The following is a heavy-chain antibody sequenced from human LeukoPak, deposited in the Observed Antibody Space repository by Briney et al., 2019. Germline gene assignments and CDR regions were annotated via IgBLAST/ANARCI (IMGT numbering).Heavy chain of an antibody. J-gene: IGHJ5*02. D-gene: IGHD3-22*01. V-gene: IGHV3-23*01. CDR3: AKGPRSGYYLNWFDP. CDR1: GFTFSSYA. CDR2: ISGSGGST. Sequence: GGSLRLSCAASGFTFSSYAMSWVRQAPGKGLEWVSAISGSGGSTYYADSVTGRFTISRDNSKNTLYLQMNSLRAEDTAVYYCAKGPRSGYYLNWFDPWGQGTLVTVSS.